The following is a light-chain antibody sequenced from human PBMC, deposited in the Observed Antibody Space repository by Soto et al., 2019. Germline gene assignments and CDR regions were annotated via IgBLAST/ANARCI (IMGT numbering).Light chain of an antibody. J-gene: IGKJ1*01. CDR2: GAS. Sequence: EIEMTQSPATLSASPGDRVTLSCWASQSVRSNLAWYQQHPGQPPRLLIYGASTRATGIPARFSGVGSGTEFTLTISSLQSEDFAVYYCLQYTNWPRTFGEGTMLEI. V-gene: IGKV3-15*01. CDR1: QSVRSN. CDR3: LQYTNWPRT.